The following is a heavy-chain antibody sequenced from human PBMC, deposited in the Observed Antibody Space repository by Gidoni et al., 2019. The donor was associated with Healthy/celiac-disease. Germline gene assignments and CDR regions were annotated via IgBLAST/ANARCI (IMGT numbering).Heavy chain of an antibody. CDR2: ISYDGSNK. D-gene: IGHD3-22*01. V-gene: IGHV3-30*18. J-gene: IGHJ4*02. CDR1: GFTFSSYG. CDR3: AKDRSMIVVVNPFDY. Sequence: QVQLVESGGGVVQPGRSLRLSCAASGFTFSSYGMHWFRQAPGKGLEWVAVISYDGSNKYYADSVKGRFTISRDNSKNTLYLQMNSLRAEDTAVYYCAKDRSMIVVVNPFDYWGQGTLVTVSS.